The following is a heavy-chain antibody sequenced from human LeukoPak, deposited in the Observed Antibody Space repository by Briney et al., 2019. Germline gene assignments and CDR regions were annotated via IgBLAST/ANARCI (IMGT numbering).Heavy chain of an antibody. CDR1: GGSISSYF. J-gene: IGHJ3*02. CDR3: ARVLDLSKRGLDAFDI. D-gene: IGHD3-16*01. Sequence: PSETLSLTCTVSGGSISSYFWSWIRQPPGKGLEWIGYAYYSGSTNYNPSLKSRVTISVDTSKKQFSLKLSPATAADTAVYYCARVLDLSKRGLDAFDIWGQGTMVTVSS. V-gene: IGHV4-59*01. CDR2: AYYSGST.